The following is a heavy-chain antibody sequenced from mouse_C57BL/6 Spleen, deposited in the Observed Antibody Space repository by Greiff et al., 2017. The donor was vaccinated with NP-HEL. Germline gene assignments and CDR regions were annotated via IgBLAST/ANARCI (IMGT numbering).Heavy chain of an antibody. D-gene: IGHD2-5*01. CDR3: ARLRVNYSNRDWYFDV. CDR1: GYTFTSYW. CDR2: INPSNGGT. V-gene: IGHV1-53*01. Sequence: QVQLQQPGTELVKPGASVKLSCKASGYTFTSYWMHWVKQRPGQGLEWIGNINPSNGGTTYNEKFKSKATLTVDQSSSTAYMQISSLTSEDSAVYYCARLRVNYSNRDWYFDVWGTGTTVTVSS. J-gene: IGHJ1*03.